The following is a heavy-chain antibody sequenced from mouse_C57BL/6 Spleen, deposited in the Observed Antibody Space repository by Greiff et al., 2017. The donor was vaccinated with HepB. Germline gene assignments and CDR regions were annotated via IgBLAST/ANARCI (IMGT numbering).Heavy chain of an antibody. D-gene: IGHD1-1*01. CDR3: ARTVVATTDYFDY. J-gene: IGHJ2*01. CDR1: GYAFSSYW. CDR2: IYPGDGDT. V-gene: IGHV1-80*01. Sequence: QVQLQQSGAELVKPGASVKISCKASGYAFSSYWMNWVKQRPGKGLEWIGQIYPGDGDTNDNGKFKGKATLTADKSSSTAYMQLSSLTSEDSAVYFCARTVVATTDYFDYWGQGTTLTVSS.